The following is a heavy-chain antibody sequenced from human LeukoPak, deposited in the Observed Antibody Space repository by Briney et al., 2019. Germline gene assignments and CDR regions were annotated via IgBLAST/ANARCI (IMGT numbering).Heavy chain of an antibody. CDR2: INVNSGDT. V-gene: IGHV1-2*02. CDR1: GYTFSAYY. D-gene: IGHD2-15*01. J-gene: IGHJ4*02. CDR3: ARDGGLDF. Sequence: ASVKVSCKASGYTFSAYYIHWLRQAPGQGLEWMGWINVNSGDTNSAPNFQGRVTLTRDMSSNTAYMEVTKLTLDDTAVFYCARDGGLDFWGQGTLVTVSS.